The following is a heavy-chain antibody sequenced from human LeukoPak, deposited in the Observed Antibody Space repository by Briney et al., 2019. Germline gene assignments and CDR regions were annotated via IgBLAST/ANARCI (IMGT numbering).Heavy chain of an antibody. CDR3: ARVGGYNYGYAFDY. Sequence: GGSLRLSCAASGFTFDDYAMHWVRQAPGKGLEWVANIKQDGSEKYYVDSVKGRFTISRDNVKNSLYLQMNSLRAEDTAVYYCARVGGYNYGYAFDYWGQGTLVTVSS. V-gene: IGHV3-7*01. J-gene: IGHJ4*02. D-gene: IGHD5-18*01. CDR1: GFTFDDYA. CDR2: IKQDGSEK.